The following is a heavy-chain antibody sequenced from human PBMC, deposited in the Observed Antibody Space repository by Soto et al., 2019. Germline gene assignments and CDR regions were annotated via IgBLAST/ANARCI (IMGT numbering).Heavy chain of an antibody. J-gene: IGHJ5*02. D-gene: IGHD2-15*01. V-gene: IGHV4-39*01. Sequence: SETLSLTCTVSGGSISSSGYYWGWIRQPPGKGLEWIGSIYYSGSTYYNPSLKSRVTISVDTSKNQFSLKLSSVTAADTAVYYCARQGLLGWFDPWGQGTLVTVSS. CDR2: IYYSGST. CDR1: GGSISSSGYY. CDR3: ARQGLLGWFDP.